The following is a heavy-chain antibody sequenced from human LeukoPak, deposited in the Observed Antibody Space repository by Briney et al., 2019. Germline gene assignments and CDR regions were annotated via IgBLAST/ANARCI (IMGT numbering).Heavy chain of an antibody. J-gene: IGHJ4*02. Sequence: GASVKVSFKASGYTFTSYYMHWVRQAPGQGLEWMGIINPSGGSTSYAQKFQGRVTMTRDTSTSTVYMELSSLRSEDTAVYYCAGVRKSSYSSSWRYFDYWGQGTLVTVSS. CDR1: GYTFTSYY. CDR2: INPSGGST. CDR3: AGVRKSSYSSSWRYFDY. V-gene: IGHV1-46*01. D-gene: IGHD6-13*01.